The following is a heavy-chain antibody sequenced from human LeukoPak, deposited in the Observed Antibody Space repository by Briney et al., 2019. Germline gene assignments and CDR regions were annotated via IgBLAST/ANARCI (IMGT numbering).Heavy chain of an antibody. J-gene: IGHJ4*02. V-gene: IGHV1-8*03. Sequence: ASVRVSCKASGYSFTSYDINWVRQASGQGLEWMGWMNPSSGNTGYAQKFQGRVTISRDTSISTAYMELSSLRSDDTAVYYCARELPGFSSGIEYWGQGTLVTVSS. D-gene: IGHD3-22*01. CDR3: ARELPGFSSGIEY. CDR2: MNPSSGNT. CDR1: GYSFTSYD.